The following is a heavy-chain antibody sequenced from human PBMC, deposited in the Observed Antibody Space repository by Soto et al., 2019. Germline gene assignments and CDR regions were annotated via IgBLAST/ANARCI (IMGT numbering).Heavy chain of an antibody. CDR2: INHRGST. Sequence: QVQLQQWGAGLLKPSETLSLTCAVHGGSFSGYFWTWIRQTPGKGLEWIGEINHRGSTNYNPSLVRRVTMSVATSKNRYARSLRSLSAADTPLYCCSISGPTYSGAGRNRGVVDLWGQGTGVAVPS. J-gene: IGHJ4*02. CDR1: GGSFSGYF. V-gene: IGHV4-34*02. D-gene: IGHD3-10*01. CDR3: SISGPTYSGAGRNRGVVDL.